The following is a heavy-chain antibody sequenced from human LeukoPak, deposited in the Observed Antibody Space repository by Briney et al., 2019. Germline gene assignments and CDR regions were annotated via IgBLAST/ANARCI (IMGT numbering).Heavy chain of an antibody. CDR3: ASHYDYVWGSYNY. D-gene: IGHD3-16*01. CDR2: ITDDGHTT. J-gene: IGHJ4*02. CDR1: GYTFSIYA. Sequence: GGSLRLSCAASGYTFSIYAVSWVRQAPGKGLEWVSGITDDGHTTYYADSVRGRFTISRDNSKNTLYLQMDSLRAEDTAIYYCASHYDYVWGSYNYWGQGTLVTVSS. V-gene: IGHV3-23*01.